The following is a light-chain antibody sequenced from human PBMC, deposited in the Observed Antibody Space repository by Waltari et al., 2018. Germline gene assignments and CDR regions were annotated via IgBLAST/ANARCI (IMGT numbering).Light chain of an antibody. CDR3: QQRSNGFT. J-gene: IGKJ2*01. CDR1: QSVGSY. Sequence: EIVLTQSPATLSLSPGERATLSCRASQSVGSYLAWYQQKPGQAPRLLIYDASTRATGIPARFSGSGSGTDFTLTISSLEPEDFAVYYCQQRSNGFTFGQGTKVEI. V-gene: IGKV3-11*01. CDR2: DAS.